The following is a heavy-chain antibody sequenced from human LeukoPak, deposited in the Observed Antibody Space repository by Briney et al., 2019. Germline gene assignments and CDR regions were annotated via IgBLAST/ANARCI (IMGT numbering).Heavy chain of an antibody. V-gene: IGHV4-59*11. D-gene: IGHD3-3*01. CDR1: GGSNSSHY. Sequence: SETLSLTCTVSGGSNSSHYWSWIRQPPGKGLEWIGYIYYSGSTNYNPSLKSRVTISVDTSKNQFCLKLSSVTAADTAVYYCATAYYDFWSGYYYYYYKDVWGKGTTVTVSS. J-gene: IGHJ6*03. CDR2: IYYSGST. CDR3: ATAYYDFWSGYYYYYYKDV.